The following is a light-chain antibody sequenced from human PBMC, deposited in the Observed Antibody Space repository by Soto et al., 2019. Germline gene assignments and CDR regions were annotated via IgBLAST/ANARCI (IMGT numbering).Light chain of an antibody. J-gene: IGKJ1*01. CDR2: KAS. CDR1: QTISSW. V-gene: IGKV1-5*03. Sequence: DIQMTQSPSTLSGSVGDRVTITCRASQTISSWLAWYQQKPGKAHKLLIYKASTLKSGVPSRFSGSGSGTEFTLTISSLQAYDFATYYCQHYNSYSEAFGQGTKVDIK. CDR3: QHYNSYSEA.